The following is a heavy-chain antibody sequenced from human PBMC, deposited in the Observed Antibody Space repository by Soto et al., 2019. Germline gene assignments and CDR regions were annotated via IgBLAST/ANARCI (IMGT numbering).Heavy chain of an antibody. J-gene: IGHJ2*01. V-gene: IGHV1-18*01. CDR3: AREYCSCGTSSSNRFFYL. D-gene: IGHD2-15*01. CDR2: ISIDNGNT. Sequence: QVQLVQSGAEVKTPGASVKVSCKASGYTFTNYGISWVRQAPGQGLEWMGWISIDNGNTNYAQKLQGRVTRTTDTSTSTTYMELRTLRSDATAVYYCAREYCSCGTSSSNRFFYLWGRGTLVTVSS. CDR1: GYTFTNYG.